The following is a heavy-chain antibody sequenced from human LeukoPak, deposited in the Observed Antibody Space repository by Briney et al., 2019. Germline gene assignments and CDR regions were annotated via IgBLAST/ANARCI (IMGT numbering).Heavy chain of an antibody. CDR1: GFTFSSYT. CDR3: PKDGGLWVSAHWGDS. CDR2: ITTGDGNT. D-gene: IGHD7-27*01. Sequence: GGSLRLSCTASGFTFSSYTMTWVRQAPGKGLKWVSTITTGDGNTYYADSVKGRFTVSRDDSKNTLYLQMNSLRAEDTAVYYCPKDGGLWVSAHWGDSWGRGTLVTVSS. V-gene: IGHV3-23*01. J-gene: IGHJ4*02.